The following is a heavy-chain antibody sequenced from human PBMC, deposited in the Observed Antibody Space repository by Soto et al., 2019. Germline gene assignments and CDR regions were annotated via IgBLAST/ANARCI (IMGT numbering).Heavy chain of an antibody. D-gene: IGHD3-16*01. J-gene: IGHJ6*03. CDR2: ISGSGGST. CDR3: AKSNVSPGGNYYMDV. Sequence: PGGSLRLSCAASGFTFTSYGMTWVRQAPGKGLEWVSSISGSGGSTYYADSVKGRFSISRDNSKNTLYLQMNSLRAEDTAVYYCAKSNVSPGGNYYMDVWGKGTTVTVSS. V-gene: IGHV3-23*01. CDR1: GFTFTSYG.